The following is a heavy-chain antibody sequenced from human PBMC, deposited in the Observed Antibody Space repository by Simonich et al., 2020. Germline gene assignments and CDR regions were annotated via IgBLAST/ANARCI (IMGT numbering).Heavy chain of an antibody. Sequence: QVQLVQSGAEVKKPGASVKVSCKASGSTFTGYYMHWVRQAPGQGLGWREGFNPNGGGTNYAQNFQGRATMTRDTSLSTTYMELSRWGSDDTAVYYCAGRGGAGWGQGTMVTVSS. D-gene: IGHD6-19*01. CDR2: FNPNGGGT. J-gene: IGHJ3*01. CDR3: AGRGGAG. V-gene: IGHV1-2*02. CDR1: GSTFTGYY.